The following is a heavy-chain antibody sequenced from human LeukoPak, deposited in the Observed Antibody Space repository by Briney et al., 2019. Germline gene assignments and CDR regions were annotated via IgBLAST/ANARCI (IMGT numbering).Heavy chain of an antibody. J-gene: IGHJ6*03. CDR1: EFSVGSNY. CDR3: TTVLSSGAFLAWNYYYYYMDV. CDR2: IKSKTDGGTT. Sequence: PGGSLRLSCAASEFSVGSNYMTWVRQAPGKGLEWVGRIKSKTDGGTTDYAAPVKGRFIISRDDSKNTLYLQMNSLKTEDTAVYYCTTVLSSGAFLAWNYYYYYMDVWGKGTTVTISS. V-gene: IGHV3-15*01. D-gene: IGHD3-10*01.